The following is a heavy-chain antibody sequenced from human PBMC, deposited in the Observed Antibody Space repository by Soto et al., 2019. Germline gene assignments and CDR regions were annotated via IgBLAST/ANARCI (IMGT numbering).Heavy chain of an antibody. D-gene: IGHD3-16*01. Sequence: QVQLVQSGAEVKKPGSSVKVSCKASGGTFSSYAINWVRQAPGQGLEWMGGIIPIFGTADYAQKFQGRVTMTADQSTSTAHMELRSLRSEDTAVYYCAQCLLGVNYYYGMDVWGQGTTVTVSS. CDR3: AQCLLGVNYYYGMDV. CDR1: GGTFSSYA. V-gene: IGHV1-69*12. J-gene: IGHJ6*02. CDR2: IIPIFGTA.